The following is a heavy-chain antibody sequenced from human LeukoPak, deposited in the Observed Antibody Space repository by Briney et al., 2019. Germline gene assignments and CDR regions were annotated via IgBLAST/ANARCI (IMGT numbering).Heavy chain of an antibody. CDR2: TYYSGST. J-gene: IGHJ4*02. Sequence: SETLSLTCTVSGGSISSYYWSWIRQPPGKGLEWIGYTYYSGSTNYNPSLKGRVTMSVDTSKNQFSLKLSSVTTADTAVYYCASMTRPYYFDYWGQGTLVTVSS. CDR1: GGSISSYY. V-gene: IGHV4-59*01. D-gene: IGHD3-16*01. CDR3: ASMTRPYYFDY.